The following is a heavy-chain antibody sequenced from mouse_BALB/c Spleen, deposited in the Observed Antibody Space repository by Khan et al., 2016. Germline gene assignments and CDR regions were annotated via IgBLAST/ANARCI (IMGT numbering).Heavy chain of an antibody. CDR2: ISYSGST. D-gene: IGHD1-1*01. CDR3: AMYYYGSSYFDY. Sequence: EVQLQESGPGLVKPSQSLSLTCTVTGYSITSDYAWNWIRQFPGNKLEWMGYISYSGSTSYNPSLKSRISITRDTSKNQFFLQLNSVTTEDTATYYCAMYYYGSSYFDYWGQGTTLTVSS. J-gene: IGHJ2*01. CDR1: GYSITSDYA. V-gene: IGHV3-2*02.